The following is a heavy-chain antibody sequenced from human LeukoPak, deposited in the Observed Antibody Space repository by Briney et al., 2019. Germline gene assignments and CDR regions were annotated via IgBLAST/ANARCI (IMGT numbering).Heavy chain of an antibody. CDR3: ARGQIAVAGSGREYFQH. V-gene: IGHV1-18*01. CDR2: ISAYNGNT. D-gene: IGHD6-19*01. CDR1: GYTFTSYG. Sequence: VASVKVSCKASGYTFTSYGISWVRQAPGQGLEWMGWISAYNGNTNYAQKLQGRVTMTTDTSTSTAYMELRSLRSDDTAVYYCARGQIAVAGSGREYFQHWGQGTLVTVSS. J-gene: IGHJ1*01.